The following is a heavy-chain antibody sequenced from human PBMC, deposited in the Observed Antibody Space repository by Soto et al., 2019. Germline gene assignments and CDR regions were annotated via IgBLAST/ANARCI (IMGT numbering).Heavy chain of an antibody. D-gene: IGHD2-2*01. CDR2: MNPNSGNT. J-gene: IGHJ6*02. CDR1: GYTFTSYD. Sequence: GASVKVSCKASGYTFTSYDINWVRQATGQGLEWMGWMNPNSGNTGYAQKFQGRVTMTRNTSISTAYMELSSLRSEDTAVYYCARTKYQLLSLRGHYYYGMDVWGQGTTVTVSS. V-gene: IGHV1-8*01. CDR3: ARTKYQLLSLRGHYYYGMDV.